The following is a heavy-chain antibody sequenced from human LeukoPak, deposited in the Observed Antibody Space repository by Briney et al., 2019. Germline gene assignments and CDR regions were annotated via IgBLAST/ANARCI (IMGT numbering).Heavy chain of an antibody. D-gene: IGHD2-15*01. CDR1: GFTLSSYA. V-gene: IGHV3-23*01. CDR2: ISGSGTST. Sequence: GGSLRLSCAASGFTLSSYAMSWVRQASGKGLEWVSAISGSGTSTYYADSVKGRFTISRDNSKNTLFLQMNSLRAEDTAVYYCAKDSYSDDYGDYWGQGTLVTVSS. J-gene: IGHJ4*02. CDR3: AKDSYSDDYGDY.